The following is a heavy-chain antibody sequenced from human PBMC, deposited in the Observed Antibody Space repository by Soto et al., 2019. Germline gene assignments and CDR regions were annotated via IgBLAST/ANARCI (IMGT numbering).Heavy chain of an antibody. J-gene: IGHJ6*03. Sequence: EVQLVESGGGLVQPGGSLRLSCAASGFTVSSNYMSWVRQAPGKGLEWVSVIYSGGSTYYADSVKGRFTISRDNSKNTLYLQMNSLRAEDTAVYYCPRDPAAAGTYYYYMDVWGKGTTVTVSS. CDR1: GFTVSSNY. D-gene: IGHD6-13*01. V-gene: IGHV3-66*01. CDR2: IYSGGST. CDR3: PRDPAAAGTYYYYMDV.